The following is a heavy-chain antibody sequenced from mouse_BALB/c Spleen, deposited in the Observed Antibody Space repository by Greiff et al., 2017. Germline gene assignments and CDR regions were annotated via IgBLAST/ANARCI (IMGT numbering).Heavy chain of an antibody. CDR2: ISYSGST. J-gene: IGHJ4*01. V-gene: IGHV3-8*02. CDR1: GDSITSGY. CDR3: ARRGYGSSYDYAMDY. Sequence: DVQLQESGPSLVKPSQTLSLTCSVTGDSITSGYWNWIRKFPGNKLEYMGYISYSGSTYYNPSLKSRISITRDTSKNQYYLQLNTVTTEDTATYYWARRGYGSSYDYAMDYWGQGTSDTVSS. D-gene: IGHD1-1*01.